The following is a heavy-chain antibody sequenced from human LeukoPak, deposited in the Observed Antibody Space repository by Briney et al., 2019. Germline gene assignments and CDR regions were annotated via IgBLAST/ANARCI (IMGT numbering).Heavy chain of an antibody. J-gene: IGHJ4*02. Sequence: SETLSLTCAVSGGSFSGYDGSGIRQPPGKGLEWVGTNNTNGSDNYTPSLKRRVTVSVDTSTNQFSLKLSSVTAADTAVYYCPRALVVRYVRRPFDSWGQGTLVTVSS. D-gene: IGHD3-22*01. V-gene: IGHV4-34*01. CDR1: GGSFSGYD. CDR3: PRALVVRYVRRPFDS. CDR2: NNTNGSD.